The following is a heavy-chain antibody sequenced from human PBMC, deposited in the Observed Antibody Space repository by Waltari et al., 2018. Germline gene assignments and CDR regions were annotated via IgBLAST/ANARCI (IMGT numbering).Heavy chain of an antibody. CDR2: IYYSGST. Sequence: QLQLQESGPALVKPSETLSLTCTVSGGSISSSIYYWGWIRQPPGKGLEWIGSIYYSGSTDSNPASKSRVTISVEPSKNQFSLKLSYVTAADTAVYYCEGGYYGMDVWGQGTTVTVSS. J-gene: IGHJ6*02. CDR3: EGGYYGMDV. D-gene: IGHD2-15*01. V-gene: IGHV4-39*01. CDR1: GGSISSSIYY.